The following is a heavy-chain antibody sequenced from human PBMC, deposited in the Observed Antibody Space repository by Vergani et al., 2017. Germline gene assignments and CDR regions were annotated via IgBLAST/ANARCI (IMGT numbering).Heavy chain of an antibody. Sequence: QLQLQESGPGLVKPSQTLSLTCSVSGDSISSGVYYWNWIRQHPGKGLEWIGYIYSTGSTNHNPSLRRRINMSVDTSKNQFSLKLNSVTAADTAMYYCARMGGYDEGDAFRIGYFDSWGPGILVTVSS. J-gene: IGHJ4*02. CDR3: ARMGGYDEGDAFRIGYFDS. D-gene: IGHD3-22*01. V-gene: IGHV4-31*03. CDR2: IYSTGST. CDR1: GDSISSGVYY.